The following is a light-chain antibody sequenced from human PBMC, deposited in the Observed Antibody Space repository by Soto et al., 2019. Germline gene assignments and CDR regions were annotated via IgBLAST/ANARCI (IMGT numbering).Light chain of an antibody. J-gene: IGLJ2*01. CDR1: SGHSNYA. V-gene: IGLV4-69*01. Sequence: QPVLTQSPSASASLGASVKITCTLSSGHSNYAIAWHQQQSEKGPPYLMKLNSDGSHSKGDGIPDRFSGSSSGAERDLTISRLEDEDEADYYCQTGGSGIVVFGGGTKVTVL. CDR2: LNSDGSH. CDR3: QTGGSGIVV.